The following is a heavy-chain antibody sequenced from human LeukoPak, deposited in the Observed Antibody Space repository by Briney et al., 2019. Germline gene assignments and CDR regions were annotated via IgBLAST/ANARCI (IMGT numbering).Heavy chain of an antibody. V-gene: IGHV5-51*01. D-gene: IGHD6-6*01. CDR1: GYSFTTYW. CDR3: ARVPFFGTSSGYYFDY. Sequence: GESLKISCKGSGYSFTTYWIGWVRQMPGKGLEWMGIIYPDDSDARYSPSFQGQVTISADKSISTAYLQWSSLKASDTAMYYCARVPFFGTSSGYYFDYWGQGTLVTVSS. CDR2: IYPDDSDA. J-gene: IGHJ4*02.